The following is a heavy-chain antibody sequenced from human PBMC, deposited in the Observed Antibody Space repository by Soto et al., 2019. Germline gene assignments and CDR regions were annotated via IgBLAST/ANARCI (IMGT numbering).Heavy chain of an antibody. J-gene: IGHJ5*02. V-gene: IGHV4-31*03. CDR1: GGSISSGGYY. CDR3: TRGLSNPGWFDH. CDR2: IYYSGST. Sequence: QVQLQESGPGLVKPSQTLSLTCTVSGGSISSGGYYWSWIRQHPGKGLEWIGYIYYSGSTYYNPSHKSRLTISVDKSKTQFSRKLSSVTAADTAVYYCTRGLSNPGWFDHWGQGTLVTVSS. D-gene: IGHD4-4*01.